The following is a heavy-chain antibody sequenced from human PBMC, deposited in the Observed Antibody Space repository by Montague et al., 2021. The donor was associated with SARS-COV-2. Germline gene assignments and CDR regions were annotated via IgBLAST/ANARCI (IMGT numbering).Heavy chain of an antibody. CDR3: SRGTLRFGMDV. CDR1: GDSVSRNTAF. J-gene: IGHJ6*02. V-gene: IGHV6-1*01. CDR2: TYYRSKWQN. Sequence: CAISGDSVSRNTAFWNWVRQSPSKGLGFLGRTYYRSKWQNDYAVSVRSRITINPDTSKNQFSLHLNSVTPEDTAVYYCSRGTLRFGMDVWGQGTTVTVSS. D-gene: IGHD4-17*01.